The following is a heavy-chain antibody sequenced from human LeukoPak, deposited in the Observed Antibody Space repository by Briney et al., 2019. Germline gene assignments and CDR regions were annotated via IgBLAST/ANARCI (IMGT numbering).Heavy chain of an antibody. CDR3: AKPMFYDFWSGLDY. D-gene: IGHD3-3*01. Sequence: GGSLRLSCAASGFTFSNYGMHWVRQAPGKGLEWVAAISNDGSKIQYADSVKGRFTISRGKSKNTLYLQMNSLRVEDTALYYCAKPMFYDFWSGLDYWGQGTLVTVSS. J-gene: IGHJ4*02. V-gene: IGHV3-30*18. CDR2: ISNDGSKI. CDR1: GFTFSNYG.